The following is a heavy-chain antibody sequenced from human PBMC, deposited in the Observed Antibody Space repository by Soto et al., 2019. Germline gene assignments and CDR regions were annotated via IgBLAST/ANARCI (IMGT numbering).Heavy chain of an antibody. V-gene: IGHV1-18*01. D-gene: IGHD3-16*01. Sequence: QVQLVQSGAEVKNPGASVKVSCKASGYTFTRYGIGWARQAPGQGLAWMGWINTYNGNTNYTQNVQGRVTLTTDTSTRTAYMELRSLRSNATAIYYCAMVDVYVTPTPQDVWGQGTTVIVSS. CDR1: GYTFTRYG. J-gene: IGHJ6*02. CDR3: AMVDVYVTPTPQDV. CDR2: INTYNGNT.